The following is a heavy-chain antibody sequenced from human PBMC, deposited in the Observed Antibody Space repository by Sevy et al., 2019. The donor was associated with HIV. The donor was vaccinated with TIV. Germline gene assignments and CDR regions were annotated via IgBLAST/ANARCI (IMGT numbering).Heavy chain of an antibody. CDR1: VGSISSGGFY. V-gene: IGHV4-31*03. CDR2: IYYSGST. Sequence: SETLSLTCTVSVGSISSGGFYWSWIRQHPGKGLEWIGYIYYSGSTYYNPSLKSRVTISVDTSKNQFSLKLSSVTAADTAVYYCASSMVRGVIPPTPIDYWGQGTLVTVSS. D-gene: IGHD3-10*01. CDR3: ASSMVRGVIPPTPIDY. J-gene: IGHJ4*02.